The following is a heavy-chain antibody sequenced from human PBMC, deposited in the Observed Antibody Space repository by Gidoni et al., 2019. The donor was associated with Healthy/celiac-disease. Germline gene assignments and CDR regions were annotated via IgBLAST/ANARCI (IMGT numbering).Heavy chain of an antibody. V-gene: IGHV4-34*01. Sequence: QVQLQPWGAGLLKPSETLSLTCAVYGGSFSGYYWSWIRQPPGKGLEWIGEINHSGSTNYNPSLKSRVTISVDTSKNQFSLKLSSVTAADTAVYYCARGQVGATYSGWFDPWGQGTLVTVSS. CDR1: GGSFSGYY. D-gene: IGHD1-26*01. CDR3: ARGQVGATYSGWFDP. CDR2: INHSGST. J-gene: IGHJ5*02.